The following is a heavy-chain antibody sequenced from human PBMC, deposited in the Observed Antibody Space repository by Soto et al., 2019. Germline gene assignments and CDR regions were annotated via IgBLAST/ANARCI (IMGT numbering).Heavy chain of an antibody. CDR2: IYYSGST. CDR1: GGSVSSGSYY. V-gene: IGHV4-61*01. D-gene: IGHD2-2*01. CDR3: ARTELGYQLLFNYYYGMDV. J-gene: IGHJ6*02. Sequence: SETLSLTCTVSGGSVSSGSYYWSWIRQPPGKGLEWIGYIYYSGSTNYNPSLKSRVTISVDTSKNQFSLKLSSVTAADTAVYYCARTELGYQLLFNYYYGMDVWRQGTTVTVSS.